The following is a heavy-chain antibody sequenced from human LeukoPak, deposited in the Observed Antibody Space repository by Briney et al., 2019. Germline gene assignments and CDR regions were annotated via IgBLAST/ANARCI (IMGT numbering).Heavy chain of an antibody. CDR3: VQARPGYGGDDFVH. V-gene: IGHV3-30*02. J-gene: IGHJ4*02. Sequence: AGGSLRLSCAASGFTFSHYAMHWVRQAPGKGLEWEGFIRHDGINKFYADSMKGRFAISRDNFKNTLYLQLSSLRAEDTAVYYCVQARPGYGGDDFVHWGLGTLVTVSS. CDR1: GFTFSHYA. D-gene: IGHD3-16*01. CDR2: IRHDGINK.